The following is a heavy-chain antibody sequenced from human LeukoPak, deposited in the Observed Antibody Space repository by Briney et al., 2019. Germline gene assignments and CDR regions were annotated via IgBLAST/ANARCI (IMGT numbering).Heavy chain of an antibody. Sequence: PGGSLRLSCAASGLTFSSYSMTWRRQAPGKGLEWVSAICGSGYNSYYADSVKGRLPISRDNSNNTLFLQMNRLRGENTAIYYCAKWLVRRDFWSGAFDIWGQGAMVNV. CDR1: GLTFSSYS. CDR3: AKWLVRRDFWSGAFDI. D-gene: IGHD3-3*01. CDR2: ICGSGYNS. V-gene: IGHV3-23*01. J-gene: IGHJ3*02.